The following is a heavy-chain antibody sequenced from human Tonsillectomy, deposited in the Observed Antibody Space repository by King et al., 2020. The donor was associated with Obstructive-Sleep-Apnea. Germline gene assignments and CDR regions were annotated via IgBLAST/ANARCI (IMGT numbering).Heavy chain of an antibody. Sequence: VQLQESGPGLVKPSETLSLTCTVSGGSISNCYWSWIRQPPGKGLEWIGYMYYSGNTNFNPSLKSRVTISADTSKIQFSLRLSSVTAADTAVYYCARHRGVEDYGGYGDYFDYWGQGTLVIVSS. CDR3: ARHRGVEDYGGYGDYFDY. CDR1: GGSISNCY. D-gene: IGHD5-12*01. V-gene: IGHV4-59*08. CDR2: MYYSGNT. J-gene: IGHJ4*02.